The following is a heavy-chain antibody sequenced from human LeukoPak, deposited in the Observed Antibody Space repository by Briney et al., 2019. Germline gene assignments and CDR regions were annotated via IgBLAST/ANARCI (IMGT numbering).Heavy chain of an antibody. V-gene: IGHV3-43*01. Sequence: GGPLTLFCAVSGLTFYDHTLLGVRKAPGKGLEWVSLITWDGGTTYYADSVKGRFTISRDNSKNSVNLQMNSLRTEDTALYYCTKDRYCTTTSCPLDYWGQGTLVTVSS. CDR1: GLTFYDHT. J-gene: IGHJ4*02. CDR2: ITWDGGTT. D-gene: IGHD2-2*01. CDR3: TKDRYCTTTSCPLDY.